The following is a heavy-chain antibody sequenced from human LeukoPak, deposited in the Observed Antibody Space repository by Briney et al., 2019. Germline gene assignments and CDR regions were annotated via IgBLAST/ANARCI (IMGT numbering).Heavy chain of an antibody. CDR3: ARDPSRRLWFGELSGAFDI. J-gene: IGHJ3*02. D-gene: IGHD3-10*01. Sequence: SETLSLTCTVSGGSISSYYWSWIRQPAGKGLEWIGRIYTSGSTNYNPSLKSRVTMSVDTSKNQFSLKLSSVTAADTAVYYCARDPSRRLWFGELSGAFDIWGQGTMVTVSS. CDR2: IYTSGST. V-gene: IGHV4-4*07. CDR1: GGSISSYY.